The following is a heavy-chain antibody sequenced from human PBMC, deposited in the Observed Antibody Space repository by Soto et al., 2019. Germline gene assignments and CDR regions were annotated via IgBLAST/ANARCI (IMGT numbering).Heavy chain of an antibody. CDR3: AADYYDSSGYYYPFDY. V-gene: IGHV1-69*02. CDR1: GGTFSSYT. D-gene: IGHD3-22*01. Sequence: QVQLVQSGAEVKKPGSSVKVSCKASGGTFSSYTISWVRQAPGQGLEWMGRIIPILGIANYAQKFQGRVTSTADKSTSTAYMERSSLRSEDTAVYYCAADYYDSSGYYYPFDYWGQGTLVTVSS. J-gene: IGHJ4*02. CDR2: IIPILGIA.